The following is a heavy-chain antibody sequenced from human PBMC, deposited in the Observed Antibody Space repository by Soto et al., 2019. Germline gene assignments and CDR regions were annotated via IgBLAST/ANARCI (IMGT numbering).Heavy chain of an antibody. V-gene: IGHV4-39*01. CDR1: GGSISSSSYY. CDR3: ARQGRAGWYVDWFDP. Sequence: QLQLQESGPGLVKPSETLSLTCTVSGGSISSSSYYWGWIRQPPGKGLEWIGRIYYSGSTYYNPSLKSRITISVDTSKNQFSLKLSSVTAADTAVYYCARQGRAGWYVDWFDPWGQGTLVTVSS. CDR2: IYYSGST. J-gene: IGHJ5*02. D-gene: IGHD6-19*01.